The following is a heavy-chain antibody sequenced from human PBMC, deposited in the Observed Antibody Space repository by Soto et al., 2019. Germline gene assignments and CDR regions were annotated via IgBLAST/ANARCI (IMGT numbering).Heavy chain of an antibody. J-gene: IGHJ5*02. V-gene: IGHV1-69*13. D-gene: IGHD2-2*01. Sequence: GASVKLSCKASGGTFSSYAISWVRQAPGQGLEWMGGIIPIFGTANYAQKFQGRVTITADESTSTAYMELSSLRSEDTAVYYCARISSTRRSVWWAAAPCGQGTLVTVSS. CDR3: ARISSTRRSVWWAAAP. CDR1: GGTFSSYA. CDR2: IIPIFGTA.